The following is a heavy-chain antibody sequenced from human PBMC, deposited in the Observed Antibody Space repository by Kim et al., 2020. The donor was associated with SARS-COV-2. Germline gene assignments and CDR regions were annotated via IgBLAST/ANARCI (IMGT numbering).Heavy chain of an antibody. V-gene: IGHV3-30*04. CDR1: GFTFSSYA. CDR2: ISYDGSNK. D-gene: IGHD6-13*01. CDR3: ARAEQLAHIHYYYGMDV. Sequence: GGSLRLSCAASGFTFSSYAMHWVRQAPGKGLEWVAVISYDGSNKYYADSVKGRFTISRDNSKNTLYLQMNSLRAEDTAVYYCARAEQLAHIHYYYGMDVWGQGTTVTVSS. J-gene: IGHJ6*02.